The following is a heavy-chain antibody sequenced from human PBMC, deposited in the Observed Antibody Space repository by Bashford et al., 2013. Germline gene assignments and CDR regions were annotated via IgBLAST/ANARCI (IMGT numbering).Heavy chain of an antibody. CDR3: ARDANEGYSSSSVGYFDY. CDR2: IWYDGINN. Sequence: VRQAPGKGLEWVAFIWYDGINNYYADSVKGRFTISRDNSKNTLYLQMNSLRAEDTAVYYCARDANEGYSSSSVGYFDYWGQGTLVTVSS. V-gene: IGHV3-30*02. D-gene: IGHD6-6*01. J-gene: IGHJ4*02.